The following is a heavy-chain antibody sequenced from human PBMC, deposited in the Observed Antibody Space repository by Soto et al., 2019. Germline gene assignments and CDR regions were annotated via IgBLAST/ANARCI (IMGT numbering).Heavy chain of an antibody. CDR2: IYHSGST. CDR3: ARDHLTTSRWPWFDP. J-gene: IGHJ5*02. V-gene: IGHV4-38-2*02. CDR1: GYSISSGYY. D-gene: IGHD4-17*01. Sequence: SETLSLTCAVSGYSISSGYYWGWIRQPPGKGLEWIGSIYHSGSTYYNPSLKSRVTISVDTSKNQFSLKLSSVTAADTAVYYCARDHLTTSRWPWFDPWGQGTLVTV.